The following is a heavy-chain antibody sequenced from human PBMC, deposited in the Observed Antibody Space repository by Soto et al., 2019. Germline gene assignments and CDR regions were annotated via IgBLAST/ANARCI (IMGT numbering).Heavy chain of an antibody. CDR3: AKASGWFGEVDY. J-gene: IGHJ4*02. CDR2: ISGSGGST. D-gene: IGHD3-10*01. V-gene: IGHV3-23*01. Sequence: EVQLLESGGGLVQPGGSLRLSCAASGFTFSSYAMSWVRQAPGKGLEWVSAISGSGGSTYYADSVKGRLTISRDNSKNTLYLQMTSVRAEDTAVYYCAKASGWFGEVDYWGQGTLVTVSS. CDR1: GFTFSSYA.